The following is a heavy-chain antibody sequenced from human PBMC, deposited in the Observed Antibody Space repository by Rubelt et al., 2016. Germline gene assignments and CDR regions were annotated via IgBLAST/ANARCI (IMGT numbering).Heavy chain of an antibody. D-gene: IGHD4-17*01. J-gene: IGHJ4*02. CDR3: ARRRGYGDYLDY. CDR2: IYWDDDI. CDR1: GFSLPTSGLG. Sequence: QITLKESGPTLVKPTQTLTLTCTFSGFSLPTSGLGLGWIRQPPGKALEWVALIYWDDDIRYSPSLQNRLPITKDTSENPVVLTQTDMDPVETGTYYCARRRGYGDYLDYWGQGTLVTVSS. V-gene: IGHV2-5*02.